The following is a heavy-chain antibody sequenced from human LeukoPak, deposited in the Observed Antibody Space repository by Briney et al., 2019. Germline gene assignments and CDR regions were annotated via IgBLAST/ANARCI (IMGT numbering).Heavy chain of an antibody. CDR2: IIPIFGTA. J-gene: IGHJ4*02. V-gene: IGHV1-69*05. Sequence: SVKVSCKASGGTFRSYAISWVRQAPGQGLEWMGGIIPIFGTANYAQKFQERVTITRDMSTSTVYMELSSLRSEDTAVYYCAAREMAVSYYFDYWGQGTLVTVSS. CDR1: GGTFRSYA. CDR3: AAREMAVSYYFDY. D-gene: IGHD5-24*01.